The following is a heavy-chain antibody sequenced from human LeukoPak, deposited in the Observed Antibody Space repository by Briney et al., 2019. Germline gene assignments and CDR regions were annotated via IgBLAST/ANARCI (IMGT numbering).Heavy chain of an antibody. Sequence: GGSLRLSCAASGFTFSDYYMSWIRQAPGKGLEWVSYISSSGSTIYYADSVKGRFTISRDNAKNSPYLQMNSLRAEDTAVYYCAGSSWWYYYYYMDVWGKGTTVTVSS. CDR3: AGSSWWYYYYYMDV. V-gene: IGHV3-11*04. J-gene: IGHJ6*03. D-gene: IGHD6-13*01. CDR2: ISSSGSTI. CDR1: GFTFSDYY.